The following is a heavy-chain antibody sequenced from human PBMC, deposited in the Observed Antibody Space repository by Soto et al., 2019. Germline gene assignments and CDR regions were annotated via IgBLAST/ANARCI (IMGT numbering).Heavy chain of an antibody. CDR3: AKGSEVARQELDY. J-gene: IGHJ4*02. CDR1: GFTFSNFG. V-gene: IGHV3-30*18. Sequence: QVQLVESGGGVVQPGRSLRLSCAASGFTFSNFGMHWVRQAPGKGLEWVAAISSDGSDKYYSESVKGRFTISRDNSKKTLFLQMNNLRVEDTAVYYWAKGSEVARQELDYWGQGTLVTVSS. CDR2: ISSDGSDK. D-gene: IGHD2-15*01.